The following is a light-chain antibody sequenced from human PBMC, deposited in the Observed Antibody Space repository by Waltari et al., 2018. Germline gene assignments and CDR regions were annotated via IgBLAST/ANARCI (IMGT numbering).Light chain of an antibody. CDR3: QHYVRLPAT. Sequence: EIVLTQSPGTLSLSPGERATLPCRASQSVGRSLAWYQQKPGQAPRLLIYGASNRAAGIPDRFSGSGSGTDFSLTISRLEPEDFVVYYCQHYVRLPATFGQGTKVEIK. V-gene: IGKV3-20*01. CDR2: GAS. CDR1: QSVGRS. J-gene: IGKJ1*01.